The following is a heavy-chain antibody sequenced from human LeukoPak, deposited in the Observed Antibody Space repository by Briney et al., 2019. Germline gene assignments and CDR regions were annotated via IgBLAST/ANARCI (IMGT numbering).Heavy chain of an antibody. D-gene: IGHD3-22*01. CDR3: ARDVAGINAFDI. CDR1: GGTFSSYA. CDR2: IIPIFGTA. V-gene: IGHV1-69*05. Sequence: SVKVSCKASGGTFSSYAISWVRQAPGQGLEWMGGIIPIFGTANYAQKFQGRVTTTTDESTSTAYMELSSLRSEDTAVYYCARDVAGINAFDIWGQGTMVTVSS. J-gene: IGHJ3*02.